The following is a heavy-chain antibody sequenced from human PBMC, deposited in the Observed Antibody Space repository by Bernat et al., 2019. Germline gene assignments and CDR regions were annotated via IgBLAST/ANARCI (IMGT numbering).Heavy chain of an antibody. Sequence: QAQLQESGPGLVKSSQTLSLTCTVSGGSISSGDYYWSWIRQPPGKGLESIGYIYYSGSTYYNPSLKSRVTMSVDTAKNKFSLMLSSVTAADTAVYYYARGRDSSGYYSAVDHWGQGTLVTVSS. CDR3: ARGRDSSGYYSAVDH. J-gene: IGHJ5*02. V-gene: IGHV4-30-4*01. D-gene: IGHD3-22*01. CDR1: GGSISSGDYY. CDR2: IYYSGST.